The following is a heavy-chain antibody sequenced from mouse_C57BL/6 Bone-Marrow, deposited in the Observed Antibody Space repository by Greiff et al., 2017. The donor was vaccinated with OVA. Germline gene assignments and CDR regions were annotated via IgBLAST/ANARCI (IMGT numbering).Heavy chain of an antibody. V-gene: IGHV14-3*01. D-gene: IGHD3-2*02. J-gene: IGHJ4*01. CDR1: GFNIKNTY. CDR2: IDPENGNT. CDR3: ARLEGTAQARGCAMDY. Sequence: EVQLQQSVAELVRPGASVKLSCTASGFNIKNTYMHWVKQRPEQGLEWIGRIDPENGNTKYAPKFQGKATITADTSSNTAYLQISRLTSESTAIYYCARLEGTAQARGCAMDYWGQGTSVTVSS.